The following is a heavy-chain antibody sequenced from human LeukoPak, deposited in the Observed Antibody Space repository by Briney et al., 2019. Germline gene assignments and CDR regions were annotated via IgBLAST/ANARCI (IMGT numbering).Heavy chain of an antibody. Sequence: PGGSLRLSCAASGFAFSGSAMDWVRQASGKGLEWVGRIRSKANSYATAYAASVKGRFTISRDDSKNTAYLQMNSLKTEDTAVYYCTRLVTVSSGTRDYFDYWGQGTLVTVSS. CDR1: GFAFSGSA. CDR3: TRLVTVSSGTRDYFDY. CDR2: IRSKANSYAT. D-gene: IGHD3-22*01. J-gene: IGHJ4*02. V-gene: IGHV3-73*01.